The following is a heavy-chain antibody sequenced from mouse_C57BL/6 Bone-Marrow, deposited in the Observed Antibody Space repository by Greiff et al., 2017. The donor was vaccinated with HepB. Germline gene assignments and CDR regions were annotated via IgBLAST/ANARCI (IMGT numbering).Heavy chain of an antibody. CDR3: ARRGVTAQATFAWFAY. CDR2: IDPSDSYT. CDR1: GYTFTSYW. V-gene: IGHV1-50*01. Sequence: VQLQQPGAELVKPGASVKLSCKASGYTFTSYWMQWVKQRPGQGLEWIGEIDPSDSYTNYNQKFKGKATLTVDTSSSTAYMQLSSLTSEDSAVYYCARRGVTAQATFAWFAYWGQGSLVTVSA. D-gene: IGHD3-2*02. J-gene: IGHJ3*01.